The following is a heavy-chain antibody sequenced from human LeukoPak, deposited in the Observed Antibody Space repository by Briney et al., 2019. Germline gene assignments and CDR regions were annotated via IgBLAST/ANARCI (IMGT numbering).Heavy chain of an antibody. CDR2: IYYSGST. V-gene: IGHV4-39*07. CDR3: ARVDSSGYPNYYYYYYMDV. Sequence: SETLSLTCTVSGGSISSSSYYWGWIRQPPGRGLEWIGSIYYSGSTYYNPSLKSRVTISVDTSKNQFSLKLSSVTAADTAVYYCARVDSSGYPNYYYYYYMDVWGEGTTVTVSS. D-gene: IGHD3-22*01. CDR1: GGSISSSSYY. J-gene: IGHJ6*03.